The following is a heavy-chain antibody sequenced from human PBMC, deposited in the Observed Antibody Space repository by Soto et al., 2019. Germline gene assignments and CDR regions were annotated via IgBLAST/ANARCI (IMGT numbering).Heavy chain of an antibody. CDR2: ISAYNGNT. CDR3: ARVSLDWLYYYYGMDV. Sequence: QVQLVQSGAEVKKPGASVKVSCKASGYTFTSYGISWVRQAPGQGLEWMGWISAYNGNTNYAQKLQGRVTMTTDTATXXAYMELRSLRSDDTAVYYCARVSLDWLYYYYGMDVWGQGTTVTVSS. J-gene: IGHJ6*02. D-gene: IGHD3-9*01. CDR1: GYTFTSYG. V-gene: IGHV1-18*01.